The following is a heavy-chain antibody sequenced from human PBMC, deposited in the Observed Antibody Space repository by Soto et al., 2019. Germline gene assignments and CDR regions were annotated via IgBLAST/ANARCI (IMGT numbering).Heavy chain of an antibody. CDR1: GFTFRSYA. CDR2: ISGRGGST. D-gene: IGHD3-22*01. Sequence: RLSCAASGFTFRSYAMSWVRQAQGKGLEWVSAISGRGGSTYYADSVKGRFTISRDNSKNTLYLQMNSLRAEDTAVYYCAKDTELGYYDRSRYYGFDYWGQGTLVTVSS. J-gene: IGHJ4*02. CDR3: AKDTELGYYDRSRYYGFDY. V-gene: IGHV3-23*01.